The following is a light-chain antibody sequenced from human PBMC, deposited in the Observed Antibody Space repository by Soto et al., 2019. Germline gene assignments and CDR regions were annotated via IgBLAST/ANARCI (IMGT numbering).Light chain of an antibody. Sequence: DIVMTQSPLSLPVTPGEPASISCRSSQSLLHSNGYNYLDWYLQKPGQSPQLLIYLGSNRASGAPDRFSGSGSGTDFTLTISSVEAEDVGVYYCMQALQSPRTFGQWTKVEIK. CDR3: MQALQSPRT. CDR1: QSLLHSNGYNY. CDR2: LGS. J-gene: IGKJ1*01. V-gene: IGKV2-28*01.